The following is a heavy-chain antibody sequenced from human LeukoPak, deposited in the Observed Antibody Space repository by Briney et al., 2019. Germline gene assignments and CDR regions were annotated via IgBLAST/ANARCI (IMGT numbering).Heavy chain of an antibody. V-gene: IGHV3-23*01. CDR3: AKEGDYDILTGYPPGIDY. CDR1: GFTFSSYG. Sequence: GGTLRLSCAASGFTFSSYGMSWVRQAPGKGLEWVSAISGSGGSTYYADSVKGRFTISRDNSKNTLYLQMNSLRAEDTAVYYCAKEGDYDILTGYPPGIDYWGQGTLVTVSS. J-gene: IGHJ4*02. CDR2: ISGSGGST. D-gene: IGHD3-9*01.